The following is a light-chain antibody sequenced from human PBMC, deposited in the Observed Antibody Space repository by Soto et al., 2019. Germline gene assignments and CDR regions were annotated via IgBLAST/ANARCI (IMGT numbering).Light chain of an antibody. J-gene: IGKJ5*01. Sequence: EIVLTQSPATLSLSPGERATLSCRASQTFSSHLAWYQQKPGQAPRLLIYDASKRATGIPARFSGRGSGTDFTLTISSLKPEDFAIYYCQQPSNWPPVITFGQGTRLEIK. CDR2: DAS. CDR1: QTFSSH. V-gene: IGKV3-11*01. CDR3: QQPSNWPPVIT.